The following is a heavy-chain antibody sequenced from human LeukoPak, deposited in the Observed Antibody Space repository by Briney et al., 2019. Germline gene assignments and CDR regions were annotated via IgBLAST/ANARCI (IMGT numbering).Heavy chain of an antibody. CDR1: GGSISSSSYY. V-gene: IGHV4-39*06. J-gene: IGHJ6*02. D-gene: IGHD6-6*01. CDR2: INHSGST. Sequence: SETLSLTCTVSGGSISSSSYYWGWIRQPPGKGLEWIGEINHSGSTNYNPSLKSRVTISVDTSKNQFPLKLSSVTAADTAVYYCASRPPYYYGMDVWGQGTTVTVSS. CDR3: ASRPPYYYGMDV.